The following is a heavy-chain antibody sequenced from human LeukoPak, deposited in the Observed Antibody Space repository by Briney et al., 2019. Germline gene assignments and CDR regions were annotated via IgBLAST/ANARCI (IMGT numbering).Heavy chain of an antibody. J-gene: IGHJ4*02. D-gene: IGHD3-3*01. Sequence: ETLSLTCTVSGGSISSYYWSWIRQPPGKGLEWIGYIYYSGSTNYNPSLKSRVTISVDTSKNQFSLKLSSVTAADTAVYYCARAGGFFSPFGYWGQGTLVTVSS. CDR2: IYYSGST. V-gene: IGHV4-59*12. CDR1: GGSISSYY. CDR3: ARAGGFFSPFGY.